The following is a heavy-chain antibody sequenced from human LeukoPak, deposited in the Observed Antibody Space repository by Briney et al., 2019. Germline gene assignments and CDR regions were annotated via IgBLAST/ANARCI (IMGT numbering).Heavy chain of an antibody. D-gene: IGHD6-13*01. J-gene: IGHJ4*02. V-gene: IGHV3-30*02. CDR3: AKGHSEAAAGFFDY. Sequence: GGSLRLSCAASGFTFSNYGMHWVRQAPGKGLEWVTFIQYDGSNKYYADSVKGRLTISRDNSKNTLYLQMNSLRTEDTAVYYCAKGHSEAAAGFFDYWGQGTLVTVSS. CDR2: IQYDGSNK. CDR1: GFTFSNYG.